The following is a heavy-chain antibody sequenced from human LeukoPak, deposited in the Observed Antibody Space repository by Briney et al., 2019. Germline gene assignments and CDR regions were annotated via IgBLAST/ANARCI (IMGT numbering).Heavy chain of an antibody. Sequence: SETLSLTCTVSGVATSGSNYYWAWIRQPPGKGLEWIGSIFYSGTTHYNPSLKSRVTISVDTSKNQFSLKLTSVTAADTAVYYCARLSNYGGHSGDGYWGQGTLVTVSS. CDR2: IFYSGTT. J-gene: IGHJ4*02. CDR3: ARLSNYGGHSGDGY. CDR1: GVATSGSNYY. D-gene: IGHD4-23*01. V-gene: IGHV4-39*01.